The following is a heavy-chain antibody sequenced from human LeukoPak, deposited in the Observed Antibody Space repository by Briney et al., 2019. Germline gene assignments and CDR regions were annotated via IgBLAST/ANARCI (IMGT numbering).Heavy chain of an antibody. CDR2: IYYSGST. CDR3: ARNAYYSADY. D-gene: IGHD2/OR15-2a*01. V-gene: IGHV4-39*07. J-gene: IGHJ4*02. Sequence: SETLSLTCTVSGGSISSSSYYWGWIRQPPGKGLEWIGSIYYSGSTYYNPSLKSRVTISVDTSKNQFSVMLTPVTAADTAVYYCARNAYYSADYWGQGTLVTVSS. CDR1: GGSISSSSYY.